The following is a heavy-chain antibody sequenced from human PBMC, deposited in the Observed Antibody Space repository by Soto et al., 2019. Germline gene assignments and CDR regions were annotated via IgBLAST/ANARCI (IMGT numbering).Heavy chain of an antibody. Sequence: QVQLQQWGAGLLKPSETLSLTCAVYGGSFSGYYWSWIRQPPGKGLEWIGEINHSGSTNYNPSLKSXXTXSXDTSKNQFSLKLSSVTAADTAVYYCARGRGWEPQGDWGQGTLVTVSS. CDR1: GGSFSGYY. CDR3: ARGRGWEPQGD. V-gene: IGHV4-34*01. CDR2: INHSGST. D-gene: IGHD1-26*01. J-gene: IGHJ4*02.